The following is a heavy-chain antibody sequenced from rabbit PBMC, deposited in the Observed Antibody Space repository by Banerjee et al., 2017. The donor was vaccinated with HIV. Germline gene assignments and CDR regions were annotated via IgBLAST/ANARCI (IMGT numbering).Heavy chain of an antibody. V-gene: IGHV1S45*01. D-gene: IGHD6-1*01. CDR3: ARGYGAYTGYGYALNL. Sequence: QEQLVESGGGLVQPEGSLTLTCTASGFAVSSSYWICWVRQAPGKGLEWIACIYAGSSGSTYYASWAKGRFTISKTSSTTVTLQMTSLTAADTATYFCARGYGAYTGYGYALNLWGPGTLVTVS. J-gene: IGHJ4*01. CDR2: IYAGSSGST. CDR1: GFAVSSSYW.